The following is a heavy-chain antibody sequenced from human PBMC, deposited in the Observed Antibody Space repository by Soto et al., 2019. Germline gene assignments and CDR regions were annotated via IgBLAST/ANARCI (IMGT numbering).Heavy chain of an antibody. Sequence: EVQLVESGGDLVKPGGSLRLSCASSGFTFSTYTMNWVRQAPGKGLEWVSSINGRGNYIYYAESVKGRFTISRDNAKNSLYLQMDRLRAEYTALYYCVREDGKVGTNSAFDYWGLGALVTVSS. CDR1: GFTFSTYT. CDR3: VREDGKVGTNSAFDY. D-gene: IGHD1-26*01. J-gene: IGHJ4*02. V-gene: IGHV3-21*01. CDR2: INGRGNYI.